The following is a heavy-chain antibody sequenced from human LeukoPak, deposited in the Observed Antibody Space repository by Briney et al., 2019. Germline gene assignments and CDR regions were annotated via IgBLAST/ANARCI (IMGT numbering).Heavy chain of an antibody. J-gene: IGHJ4*02. CDR3: AREVSVPSGGACGGACYWARPFDY. V-gene: IGHV3-23*01. Sequence: GGSLRLSCAASGFTFSSYWMSWVRQAPGKGLEWVSAIGASGGTTFYADSVKGRFTISRDNSKNTLFLQMNSLRAEDTAVYYCAREVSVPSGGACGGACYWARPFDYWGQGTLVSVSS. D-gene: IGHD2-21*02. CDR2: IGASGGTT. CDR1: GFTFSSYW.